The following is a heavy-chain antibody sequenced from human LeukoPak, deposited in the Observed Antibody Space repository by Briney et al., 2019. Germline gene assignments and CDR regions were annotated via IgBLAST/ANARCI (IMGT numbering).Heavy chain of an antibody. V-gene: IGHV3-23*01. CDR1: GFTFSSYA. CDR2: ISGSGGST. Sequence: GGSLRLSCAASGFTFSSYAMSWVRQAPGKGLEWVSAISGSGGSTYYADSVKGRFTISRDNSKNTLYLQMNSLRAEDTAVYYCARSCSGGSCYYYYYMDVWGKGTTVTISS. D-gene: IGHD2-15*01. J-gene: IGHJ6*03. CDR3: ARSCSGGSCYYYYYMDV.